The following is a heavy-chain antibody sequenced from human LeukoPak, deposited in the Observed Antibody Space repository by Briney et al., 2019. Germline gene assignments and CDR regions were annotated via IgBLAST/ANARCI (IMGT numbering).Heavy chain of an antibody. V-gene: IGHV1-2*02. J-gene: IGHJ4*02. CDR1: GYTFTDNY. D-gene: IGHD5-12*01. CDR3: ARGRFSGYGAD. Sequence: GASVKVSCKASGYTFTDNYIHWVRQAPGQGLEWMGWINPNSGGTNYAQKFQGRVTMTRDTSISTAYMELSSLTSDDTAVYYCARGRFSGYGADWGQGTLVTVSS. CDR2: INPNSGGT.